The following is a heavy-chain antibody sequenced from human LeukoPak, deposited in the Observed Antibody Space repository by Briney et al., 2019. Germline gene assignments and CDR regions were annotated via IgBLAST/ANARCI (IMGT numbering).Heavy chain of an antibody. D-gene: IGHD3/OR15-3a*01. J-gene: IGHJ4*02. CDR1: GYTFTGSY. CDR3: ARDLGWLLYGSFDY. CDR2: INPNSGGT. Sequence: ASVKVSCKASGYTFTGSYMHWVRQAPGQGLEWMGWINPNSGGTNYAQKFQGRVTMTRDTSISTAYMELSRLRSDDTAVYYCARDLGWLLYGSFDYWGQGTLVTVSS. V-gene: IGHV1-2*02.